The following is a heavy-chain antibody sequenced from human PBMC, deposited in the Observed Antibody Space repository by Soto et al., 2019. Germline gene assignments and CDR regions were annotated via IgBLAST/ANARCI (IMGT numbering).Heavy chain of an antibody. D-gene: IGHD1-1*01. CDR2: ISYDGSNK. V-gene: IGHV3-30-3*01. CDR3: ARHRLRYNWNDFPYYYYGMDV. J-gene: IGHJ6*02. CDR1: GFTFSSYA. Sequence: QVQLVESGGGVVQPGWSLRLSCAASGFTFSSYAMHWVRQAPGKGLEWVAVISYDGSNKYYADSVKGRFTISRDNSKNTLYLQMNSLRTEDTAVYYCARHRLRYNWNDFPYYYYGMDVWGQGTTVTVSS.